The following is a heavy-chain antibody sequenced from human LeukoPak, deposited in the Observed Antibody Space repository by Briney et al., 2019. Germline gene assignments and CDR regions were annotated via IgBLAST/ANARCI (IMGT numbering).Heavy chain of an antibody. CDR2: IYYSGST. V-gene: IGHV4-34*01. D-gene: IGHD6-19*01. J-gene: IGHJ5*02. CDR1: GGSFSGYY. CDR3: ARSIAVNWFDP. Sequence: SETLSLTCAVYGGSFSGYYWSWIRQPPGKGLEWIGSIYYSGSTYYNPSLKSRVTISVDTSKNQFSLKLSSVTAADTAVYYCARSIAVNWFDPWGQGTLVTVSS.